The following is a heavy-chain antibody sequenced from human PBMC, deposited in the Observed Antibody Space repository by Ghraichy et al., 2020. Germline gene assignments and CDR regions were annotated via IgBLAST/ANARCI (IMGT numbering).Heavy chain of an antibody. V-gene: IGHV3-7*03. CDR3: ARAPVASY. CDR1: GFSFSSYW. J-gene: IGHJ4*02. Sequence: GGSLRLSCAASGFSFSSYWMTWVRQAPGKGLEWVANINQDGSEEYYVDSVKGRFTISRDNAKNSLYLQVNSLRAEDTAVYYCARAPVASYWGQGTLVTVSS. CDR2: INQDGSEE.